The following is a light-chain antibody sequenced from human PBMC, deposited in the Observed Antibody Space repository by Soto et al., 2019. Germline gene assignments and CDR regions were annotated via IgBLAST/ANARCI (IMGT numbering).Light chain of an antibody. Sequence: QSVLTQSSSASASLGSSVKLTCTLSSGHSSYIIAWHQQQPGKAPRYLMKLEGSGSYNKGSGVPDRFSGSSSGADRYLTTSTLQFEDEADYYCETWDSNTHTVFGGGTKLTVL. V-gene: IGLV4-60*02. J-gene: IGLJ3*02. CDR1: SGHSSYI. CDR2: LEGSGSY. CDR3: ETWDSNTHTV.